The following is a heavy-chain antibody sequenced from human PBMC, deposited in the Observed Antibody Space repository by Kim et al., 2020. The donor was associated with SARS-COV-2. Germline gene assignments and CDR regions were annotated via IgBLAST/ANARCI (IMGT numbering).Heavy chain of an antibody. CDR2: IYYSGST. CDR1: GGSVSSGSYY. D-gene: IGHD6-6*01. CDR3: ARGSPIEQLEAVGYFDY. Sequence: SETLSLTCTVSGGSVSSGSYYWSWIRQPPGKGLEWIGYIYYSGSTNYNPSLKSRVTISVDTSKNQFSLKLSSVTAADTAVYSCARGSPIEQLEAVGYFDYCGQGTPATVSS. J-gene: IGHJ4*02. V-gene: IGHV4-61*01.